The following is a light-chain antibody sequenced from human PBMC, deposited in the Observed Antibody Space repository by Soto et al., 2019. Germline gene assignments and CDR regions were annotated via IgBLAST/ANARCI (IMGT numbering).Light chain of an antibody. CDR2: AAS. CDR3: QQLNSYPSIT. Sequence: IQLTQSPSSLSASVGDRVTITCRASQGISSYLAWYQQKPGKAPKLLIYAASTLQSVVPSRFSGSGSGTDFTRAISSLQPEDFANYYCQQLNSYPSITFGQGTRLEIK. V-gene: IGKV1-9*01. J-gene: IGKJ5*01. CDR1: QGISSY.